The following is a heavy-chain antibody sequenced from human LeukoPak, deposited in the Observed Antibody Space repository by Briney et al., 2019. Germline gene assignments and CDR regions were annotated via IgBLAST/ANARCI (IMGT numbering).Heavy chain of an antibody. CDR1: GYTFTGYF. CDR3: ARDLRYGSGSYLDY. CDR2: INPNSGGT. V-gene: IGHV1-2*02. D-gene: IGHD3-10*01. Sequence: ASVKVSCKASGYTFTGYFMHWVRQAPGQGLEWMGWINPNSGGTNYAQKFQGRVTMTRDTSTSTAYMELRSLRSDDTAVYYCARDLRYGSGSYLDYWGQGTLVTVSS. J-gene: IGHJ4*02.